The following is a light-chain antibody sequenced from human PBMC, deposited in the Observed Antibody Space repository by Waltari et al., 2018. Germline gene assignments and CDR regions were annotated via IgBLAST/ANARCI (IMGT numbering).Light chain of an antibody. CDR2: EVT. CDR1: SSDVGGYDY. CDR3: SAFAGSKNYV. V-gene: IGLV2-8*01. J-gene: IGLJ1*01. Sequence: HSALTQPPSASGSPGQSVTISCTGTSSDVGGYDYVSWYQQHPGKDPKLIISEVTKRPCGVPCRFAGSKSGNAASLTVSGLQADDEADYYCSAFAGSKNYVFGTGTKVTGL.